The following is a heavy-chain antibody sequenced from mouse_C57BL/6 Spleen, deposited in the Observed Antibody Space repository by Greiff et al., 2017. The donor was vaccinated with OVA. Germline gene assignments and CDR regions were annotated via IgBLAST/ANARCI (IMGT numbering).Heavy chain of an antibody. J-gene: IGHJ2*01. D-gene: IGHD1-1*01. CDR3: ARRGYYGSWDFDY. CDR2: IDPDCGGT. V-gene: IGHV1-72*01. CDR1: GYTFTSYW. Sequence: VQLQQPGAELVKPGASVKLSCKASGYTFTSYWMHWVKQRPGRGLEWIGRIDPDCGGTKYNEKFQGKATLTADKPSSTASMQLSSLTSEDSADYYCARRGYYGSWDFDYWGQGTTLTVSS.